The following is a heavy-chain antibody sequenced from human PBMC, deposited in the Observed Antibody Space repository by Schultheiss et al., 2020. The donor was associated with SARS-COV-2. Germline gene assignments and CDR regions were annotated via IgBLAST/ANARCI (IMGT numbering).Heavy chain of an antibody. J-gene: IGHJ3*02. CDR1: GYSISSGYY. D-gene: IGHD4-17*01. V-gene: IGHV4-38-2*01. CDR3: ASRTTVTGTAFDI. CDR2: INHSGST. Sequence: SETLSLPCAVSGYSISSGYYWGWIRQPPGKGLEWIGEINHSGSTNYNPSLKSRVTISVDTSKNQFSLKLSSVTAADTAVYYCASRTTVTGTAFDIWGQGTMVTVSS.